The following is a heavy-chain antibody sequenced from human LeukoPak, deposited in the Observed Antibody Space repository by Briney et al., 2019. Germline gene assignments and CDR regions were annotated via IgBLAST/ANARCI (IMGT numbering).Heavy chain of an antibody. CDR3: AKAQVHDGSGYYYFAFDI. J-gene: IGHJ3*02. D-gene: IGHD3-22*01. CDR1: GFTFSGYG. CDR2: ISYDGSHK. Sequence: QSGGSLRLSCAASGFTFSGYGMNWVRQAAGKGLEWVAVISYDGSHKYYADSVKGRFTSSRDNSKNTLYLQMNSLRAEDTAVYYCAKAQVHDGSGYYYFAFDIWGQGTMVTVSS. V-gene: IGHV3-30*18.